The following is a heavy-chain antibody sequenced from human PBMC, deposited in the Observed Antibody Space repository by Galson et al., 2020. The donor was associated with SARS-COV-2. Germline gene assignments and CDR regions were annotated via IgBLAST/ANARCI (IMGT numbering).Heavy chain of an antibody. V-gene: IGHV5-51*01. CDR1: GYSFASYW. J-gene: IGHJ2*01. CDR3: ARRAGTYSGWYVDL. CDR2: IYPGYSDT. Sequence: GESLKISRKGSGYSFASYWIVWVRQMPGKGLEWMGIIYPGYSDTKYSPSFQGQVTISADTSISTAYLQWSSLKASDTAMYYCARRAGTYSGWYVDLWGRGTLVTVSS. D-gene: IGHD1-26*01.